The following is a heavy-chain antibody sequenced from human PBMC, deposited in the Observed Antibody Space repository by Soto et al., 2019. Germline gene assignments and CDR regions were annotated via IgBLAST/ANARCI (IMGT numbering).Heavy chain of an antibody. Sequence: LRLSCAASGFTFSSYSMNWVRQAPGKGLEWVSSISTISTYIYYADSVKGRFTISRDNAKNSLYLQMNSLRAEDTAVYYCARDRYNNVPGGFQHWGQGTLVTVSS. CDR2: ISTISTYI. CDR3: ARDRYNNVPGGFQH. D-gene: IGHD1-20*01. J-gene: IGHJ1*01. CDR1: GFTFSSYS. V-gene: IGHV3-21*01.